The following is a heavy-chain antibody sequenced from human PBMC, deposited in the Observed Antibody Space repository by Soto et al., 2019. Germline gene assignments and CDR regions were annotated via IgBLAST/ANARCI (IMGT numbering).Heavy chain of an antibody. Sequence: ASVKVSCKASGYTFTSYAMHWVRQAPGQRLEWMGWINAGNGNTKYSQKFQGRVTITRDTSASTAYMELSSLRSEDTAVYYCARGADTAMDYYYYGMDVWGQGTTVTVSS. V-gene: IGHV1-3*01. D-gene: IGHD5-18*01. CDR1: GYTFTSYA. J-gene: IGHJ6*02. CDR3: ARGADTAMDYYYYGMDV. CDR2: INAGNGNT.